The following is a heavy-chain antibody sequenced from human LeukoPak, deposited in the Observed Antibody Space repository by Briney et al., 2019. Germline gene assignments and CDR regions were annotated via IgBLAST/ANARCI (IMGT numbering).Heavy chain of an antibody. CDR1: GYTFTSYD. J-gene: IGHJ3*02. V-gene: IGHV1-8*03. CDR3: ARLYDYVWGSSRYSAFDI. CDR2: MNPNSGNT. D-gene: IGHD3-16*02. Sequence: ASVKVSCKASGYTFTSYDINWVRQATGQGLEWMGWMNPNSGNTGYAQKFQGRVTITRNTSISTAYMELSSLRSEDTAVYYCARLYDYVWGSSRYSAFDIWGQGTMVTVSS.